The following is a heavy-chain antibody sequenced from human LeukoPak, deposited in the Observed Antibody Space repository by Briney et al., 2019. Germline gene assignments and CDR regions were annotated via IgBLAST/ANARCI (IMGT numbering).Heavy chain of an antibody. CDR3: AKPPYIYYDSSGYYYNY. CDR1: GFSLSRYW. Sequence: GGSLRLSCAASGFSLSRYWMSWVRQAPGRGLEWVANIKQDGSEKFYVDSVKGRFTISRDNSKNTLYLQMNSLRAEDTAVYYCAKPPYIYYDSSGYYYNYWGQGALVTVSS. CDR2: IKQDGSEK. D-gene: IGHD3-22*01. J-gene: IGHJ4*02. V-gene: IGHV3-7*03.